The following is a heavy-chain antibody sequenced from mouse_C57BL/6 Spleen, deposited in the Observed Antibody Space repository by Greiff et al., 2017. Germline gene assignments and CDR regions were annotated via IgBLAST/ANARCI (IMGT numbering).Heavy chain of an antibody. CDR1: GYTFTSYD. CDR2: IYPRDGST. V-gene: IGHV1-85*01. CDR3: ARRGYYGNDGGYFDV. D-gene: IGHD2-2*01. Sequence: VQLQESGPELVKPGASVKLSCKASGYTFTSYDINWVKQRPGQGLEWIGWIYPRDGSTKYNEKFKGKATLTVDTSSSTAYMELHSLTSEDSAVYFCARRGYYGNDGGYFDVWGTGTTVTVSS. J-gene: IGHJ1*03.